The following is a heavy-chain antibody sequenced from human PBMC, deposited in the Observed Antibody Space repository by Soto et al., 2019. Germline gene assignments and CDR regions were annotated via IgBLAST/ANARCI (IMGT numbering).Heavy chain of an antibody. CDR3: AKWAIQLLDRKGYFDY. V-gene: IGHV3-23*01. CDR2: IRDSGSGT. Sequence: GGSLRLSCAASGFTFSNYAMGWVRQAPGKGLEWVSTIRDSGSGTYYADSVKGHFTISRDNSKNTLYLQMNYLRAEDTAVYYCAKWAIQLLDRKGYFDYWGQGTLVTAPQ. D-gene: IGHD1-1*01. CDR1: GFTFSNYA. J-gene: IGHJ4*02.